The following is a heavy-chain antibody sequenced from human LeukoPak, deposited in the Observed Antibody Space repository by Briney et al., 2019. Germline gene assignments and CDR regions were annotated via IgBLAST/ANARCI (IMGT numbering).Heavy chain of an antibody. J-gene: IGHJ4*02. V-gene: IGHV3-30*02. CDR1: GFTFSSYG. CDR2: IRYDGSNK. Sequence: GGSLRLSCAASGFTFSSYGMHWVRQAPGKGLEWVAFIRYDGSNKYYADSVKGRFTISRDNSKNTLYLQMNSLRAEDTAVYYCAKVFYDLGVIDGFDYWGQGTLVTVSS. D-gene: IGHD3-10*01. CDR3: AKVFYDLGVIDGFDY.